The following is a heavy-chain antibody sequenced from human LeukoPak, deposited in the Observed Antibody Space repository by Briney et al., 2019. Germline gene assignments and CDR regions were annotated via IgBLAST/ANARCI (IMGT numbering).Heavy chain of an antibody. J-gene: IGHJ4*02. CDR1: GFTFSSYG. CDR3: AKDYGGNSHGGY. D-gene: IGHD4-23*01. V-gene: IGHV3-23*01. Sequence: GGSLRLSWAASGFTFSSYGMSWVRQAPGKGLEWVSAISGSGGSTYYADSVKGRFTISRDNSKNTLYLQMNSLRAEDTAVYYCAKDYGGNSHGGYWGQGTLVTVSS. CDR2: ISGSGGST.